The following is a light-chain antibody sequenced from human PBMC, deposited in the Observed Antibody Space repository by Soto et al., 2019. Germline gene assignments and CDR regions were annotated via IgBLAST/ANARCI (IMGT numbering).Light chain of an antibody. CDR2: EVS. V-gene: IGLV2-14*01. J-gene: IGLJ1*01. Sequence: QSALTQPASVSGSPGQSITISCTGTSSDVGGYNYVSWYQQDPGKAPKLMIYEVSNRPSGVSNRFSGSKSGNTASLTISGLQAEDEADYYCSSYTSSSTLYVFATGTKLTVL. CDR3: SSYTSSSTLYV. CDR1: SSDVGGYNY.